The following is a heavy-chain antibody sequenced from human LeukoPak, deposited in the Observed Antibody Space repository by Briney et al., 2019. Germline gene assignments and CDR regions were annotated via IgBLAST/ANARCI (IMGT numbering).Heavy chain of an antibody. V-gene: IGHV3-53*01. D-gene: IGHD3-3*01. Sequence: PGGSLRLSCAASGFTVSSNYMSWVRQAPGKGLEWVSVIYSGGSTYYADSVKGRFTISRDNAKNTLYLQMNSLRAEDTAVYYCASGLYYDFWSGYSPTYYYDSSGYLFDYWGQGTLVTVSS. CDR1: GFTVSSNY. CDR2: IYSGGST. CDR3: ASGLYYDFWSGYSPTYYYDSSGYLFDY. J-gene: IGHJ4*02.